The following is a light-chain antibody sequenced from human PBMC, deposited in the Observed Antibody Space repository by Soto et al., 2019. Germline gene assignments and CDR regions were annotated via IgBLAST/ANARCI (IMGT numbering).Light chain of an antibody. CDR1: RSVNSD. J-gene: IGKJ1*01. CDR3: QQYKNWPPWT. Sequence: EIVMTQSPGTLSVSPGERATLSCRASRSVNSDLAWYQQKPGQAPRLLIYGASTRATGIPARFSGSGSGTEFTLTISSLQSEDFAVYYRQQYKNWPPWTFGQGTKVE. V-gene: IGKV3-15*01. CDR2: GAS.